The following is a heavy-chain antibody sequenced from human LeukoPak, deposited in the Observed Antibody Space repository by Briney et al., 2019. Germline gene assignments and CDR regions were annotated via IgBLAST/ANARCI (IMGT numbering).Heavy chain of an antibody. CDR1: GGSISSTNW. D-gene: IGHD3-22*01. Sequence: SETLSLTCAVSGGSISSTNWWSWVRQPPGKGLEWIGEIYHSGSTNYNPSLKSRVTISVDKSKNQFSLKLSSVTAADTAVYYCARGPYSYDSSGAFDIWGQGTMVTVSS. CDR2: IYHSGST. CDR3: ARGPYSYDSSGAFDI. J-gene: IGHJ3*02. V-gene: IGHV4-4*02.